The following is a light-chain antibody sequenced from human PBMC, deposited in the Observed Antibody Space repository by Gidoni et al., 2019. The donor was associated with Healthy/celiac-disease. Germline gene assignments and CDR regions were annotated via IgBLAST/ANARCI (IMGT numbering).Light chain of an antibody. V-gene: IGKV1-39*01. CDR3: QQSYSTPYT. CDR1: QSISSY. Sequence: QMTWSPSSLSASVGDRVTITCRASQSISSYLNWYQQKPGKAPKRLIYAASSLQIGVPSRFSGSGSGTDFTLNISSVQAEDFATYYCQQSYSTPYTFXQXTKLEIK. J-gene: IGKJ2*01. CDR2: AAS.